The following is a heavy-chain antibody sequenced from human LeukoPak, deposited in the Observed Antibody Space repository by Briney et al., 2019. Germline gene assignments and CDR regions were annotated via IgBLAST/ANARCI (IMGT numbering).Heavy chain of an antibody. D-gene: IGHD5-12*01. CDR3: ARASPPTRAEVATIIENYYYYYMDV. CDR1: GLTFSSYG. CDR2: IRYDGSNK. V-gene: IGHV3-30*02. Sequence: GGSLRLSCAASGLTFSSYGMHWVRQAPGKGLEWVAYIRYDGSNKYYADSVKGRFTISRDNSKNTLYVQMNSLRAEDTAVYYCARASPPTRAEVATIIENYYYYYMDVWGKGTTVTVSS. J-gene: IGHJ6*03.